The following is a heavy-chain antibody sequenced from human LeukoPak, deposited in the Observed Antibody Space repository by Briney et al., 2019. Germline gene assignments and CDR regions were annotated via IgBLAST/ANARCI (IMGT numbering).Heavy chain of an antibody. J-gene: IGHJ5*02. CDR2: IVVGSGNT. V-gene: IGHV1-58*02. CDR3: AADLAGDILTGYYFNWFDP. CDR1: GFTFTSSA. D-gene: IGHD3-9*01. Sequence: GASVKVSCKASGFTFTSSAMQWVRQARGQRLEWIGWIVVGSGNTNYARKFQERVTITRDMSTSTAYMELSSLRSEDTAVYYCAADLAGDILTGYYFNWFDPWGQGTLVTVS.